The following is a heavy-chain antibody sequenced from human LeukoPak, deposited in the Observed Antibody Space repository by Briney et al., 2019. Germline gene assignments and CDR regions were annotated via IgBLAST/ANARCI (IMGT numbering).Heavy chain of an antibody. CDR3: ARGATTGYFQH. V-gene: IGHV3-21*01. J-gene: IGHJ1*01. D-gene: IGHD1-26*01. Sequence: GGSLRLSCAASGFTFSSYWMHWVRQAPGKGLEWVSSISSSSSYIYYADSVKGRFTISRDNAKNSLYLQMNSLRAEDTAVYYCARGATTGYFQHWGQGTLVTVSS. CDR2: ISSSSSYI. CDR1: GFTFSSYW.